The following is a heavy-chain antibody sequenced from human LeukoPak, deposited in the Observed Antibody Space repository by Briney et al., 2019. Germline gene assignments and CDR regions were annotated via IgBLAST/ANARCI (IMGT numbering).Heavy chain of an antibody. J-gene: IGHJ4*02. CDR2: IYTSGST. Sequence: MTSETLSLTCTVSGGSISSGSYYWRWIRQPAGKGLEWIGRIYTSGSTNYNPSLTSRVTISVDTSKNQFSLKLSSVTAADTAVYYCASGYYYDSSGYLDWGQGTLVTVSS. CDR3: ASGYYYDSSGYLD. V-gene: IGHV4-61*02. CDR1: GGSISSGSYY. D-gene: IGHD3-22*01.